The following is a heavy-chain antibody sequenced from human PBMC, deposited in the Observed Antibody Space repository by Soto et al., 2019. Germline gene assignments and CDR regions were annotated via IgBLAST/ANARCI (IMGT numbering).Heavy chain of an antibody. Sequence: SVKVSCKASGGTFSSYAISWVRQAPGQGLEWMGGIIPIFGTANYAQKFQGRVTITADESTSTAYMELSSLRSEDTAVYYCAIYSVYRYYYYYDMDVWGQGTTITGSS. CDR3: AIYSVYRYYYYYDMDV. V-gene: IGHV1-69*13. D-gene: IGHD4-4*01. J-gene: IGHJ6*02. CDR1: GGTFSSYA. CDR2: IIPIFGTA.